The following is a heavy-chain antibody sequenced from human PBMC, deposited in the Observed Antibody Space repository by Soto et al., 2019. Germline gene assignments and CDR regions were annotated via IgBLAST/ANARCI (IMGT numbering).Heavy chain of an antibody. CDR3: AKEEIGHSSSWYPYYYGMDV. J-gene: IGHJ6*02. V-gene: IGHV3-23*01. D-gene: IGHD6-13*01. CDR1: GFTFSSYA. Sequence: GGSLRLSCAASGFTFSSYAMSWVRQAPGKGLEWVSAISGSGGSTYYADSVKGRFTISRDNSKNTLYLQMNSLRAEDTAVYYCAKEEIGHSSSWYPYYYGMDVWGQGTTVTVSS. CDR2: ISGSGGST.